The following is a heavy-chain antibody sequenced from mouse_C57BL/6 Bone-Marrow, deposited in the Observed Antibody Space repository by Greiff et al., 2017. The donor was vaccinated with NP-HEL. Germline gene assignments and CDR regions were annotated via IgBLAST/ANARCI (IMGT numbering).Heavy chain of an antibody. V-gene: IGHV8-12*01. CDR1: GFSLSTSGMG. CDR3: ARSRYYFDY. Sequence: QVTLKVCGPGILQSSQTLSLTCSFSGFSLSTSGMGVSWIRQPSGKGLEWLAHIYWDDDKRYNPSLKSRLTISKDTSRNQVFLKITSVDTADTATYYCARSRYYFDYWGQGTTLTVSS. CDR2: IYWDDDK. J-gene: IGHJ2*01.